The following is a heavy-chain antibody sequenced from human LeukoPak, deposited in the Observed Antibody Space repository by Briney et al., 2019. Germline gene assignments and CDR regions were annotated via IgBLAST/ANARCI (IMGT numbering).Heavy chain of an antibody. CDR2: TQDDESNK. CDR3: VKQMVERPHYYYMDV. J-gene: IGHJ6*03. CDR1: GFIFSSFG. V-gene: IGHV3-30*02. D-gene: IGHD2-8*01. Sequence: PGGSLRLSCAASGFIFSSFGMHWVRQAPGKGLEWVAFTQDDESNKFYADSVKGRFTISRDNSKNTLFLQMSSLRPEDTALYYCVKQMVERPHYYYMDVWGEGTTVTVSS.